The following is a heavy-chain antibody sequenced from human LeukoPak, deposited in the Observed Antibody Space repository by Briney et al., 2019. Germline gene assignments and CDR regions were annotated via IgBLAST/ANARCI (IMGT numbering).Heavy chain of an antibody. CDR2: ISSTSAYI. D-gene: IGHD1-1*01. Sequence: GGSLRLSCAGSGFALKSYSLSWVRQAPGKGLEWVSSISSTSAYIYYADSVKGRFTISRDNVDNVVYLQMNSLGAEDTAVYYCAKSHKNAYYFDYWGQGTLVTVSS. J-gene: IGHJ4*02. CDR1: GFALKSYS. V-gene: IGHV3-21*01. CDR3: AKSHKNAYYFDY.